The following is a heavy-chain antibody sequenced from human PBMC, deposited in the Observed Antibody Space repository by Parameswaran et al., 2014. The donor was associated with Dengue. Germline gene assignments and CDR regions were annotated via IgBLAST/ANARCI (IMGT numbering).Heavy chain of an antibody. CDR2: ISSNGGST. D-gene: IGHD3-16*01. Sequence: VRQAPGKGLEYVSAISSNGGSTYYADSVKGRFTISRDNSKNTLYLQMSSLRAEDTAVYYCVNSLGDPFKSYYYYYGMDVWGQGTTVTVSS. V-gene: IGHV3-64D*06. CDR3: VNSLGDPFKSYYYYYGMDV. J-gene: IGHJ6*02.